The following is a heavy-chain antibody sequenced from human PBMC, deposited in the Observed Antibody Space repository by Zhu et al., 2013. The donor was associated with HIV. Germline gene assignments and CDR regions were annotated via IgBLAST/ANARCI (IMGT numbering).Heavy chain of an antibody. CDR2: IYYSGST. V-gene: IGHV4-31*03. CDR3: ARDLRPGPNWFDP. D-gene: IGHD4-17*01. CDR1: GGSISSGGYY. J-gene: IGHJ5*02. Sequence: QVQLQESGPGLVKPSQTLSLTCTVSGGSISSGGYYWSWTRQHPGKGLEWVGYIYYSGSTYYNPSLKSRVTISVDTSKNQFSLKLSSVTAADTAVYYCARDLRPGPNWFDPWGQGTLVTVSS.